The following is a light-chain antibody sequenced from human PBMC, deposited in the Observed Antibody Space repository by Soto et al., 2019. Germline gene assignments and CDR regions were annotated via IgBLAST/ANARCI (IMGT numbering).Light chain of an antibody. CDR2: RNN. Sequence: QSVLTQPPSASGTPGQRVTISCSGSDSNIGTNSVYWYQHLPGTAPKLLIYRNNQRPSGVPDRFSGSKSGTSASLAISGLRFEDAADYYCAAWDDSLSGHVVFGGGTKRTVL. CDR3: AAWDDSLSGHVV. J-gene: IGLJ2*01. V-gene: IGLV1-47*01. CDR1: DSNIGTNS.